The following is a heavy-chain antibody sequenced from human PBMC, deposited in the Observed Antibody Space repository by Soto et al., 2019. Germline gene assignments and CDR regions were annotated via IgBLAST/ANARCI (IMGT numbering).Heavy chain of an antibody. Sequence: ASVKVSCKASGYSFPSHGISWVRQAPGQGLEWMGWISGYNGDTNYAQNLQGRVTMTTDTSTSTAYMELRSLRSDDTAVYYCARAVGYSYAFDIWGQGTMVTVSS. V-gene: IGHV1-18*04. J-gene: IGHJ3*02. CDR3: ARAVGYSYAFDI. D-gene: IGHD2-15*01. CDR2: ISGYNGDT. CDR1: GYSFPSHG.